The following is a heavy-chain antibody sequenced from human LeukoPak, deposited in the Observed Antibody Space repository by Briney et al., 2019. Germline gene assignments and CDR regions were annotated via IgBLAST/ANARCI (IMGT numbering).Heavy chain of an antibody. J-gene: IGHJ4*02. D-gene: IGHD3-10*01. CDR1: GGSFXGXY. CDR3: ARGLGSYYDY. Sequence: ETLSLTCXXXGGSFXGXYWSWIRQPPGKGLEWIGEINHSGSTNYNPSLKSRVTISVDTSKNQFSLKLSSVTAADTAVYYCARGLGSYYDYWGQGTLVTVSS. V-gene: IGHV4-34*01. CDR2: INHSGST.